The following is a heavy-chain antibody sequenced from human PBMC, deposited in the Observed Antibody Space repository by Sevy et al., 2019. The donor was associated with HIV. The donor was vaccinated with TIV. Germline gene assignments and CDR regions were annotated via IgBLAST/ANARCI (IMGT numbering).Heavy chain of an antibody. CDR2: IRYDGSSE. D-gene: IGHD6-13*01. V-gene: IGHV3-30*02. CDR3: AKPDKSLATTGPSFDS. CDR1: GFTFSNYG. Sequence: GWSLRLSCAASGFTFSNYGMYWVRQAPGTGLEWVAFIRYDGSSEYYADSVKGRFTISRDNSQNTVFLQMNSLRPEDTAVYYCAKPDKSLATTGPSFDSWGQGALVTVSS. J-gene: IGHJ4*02.